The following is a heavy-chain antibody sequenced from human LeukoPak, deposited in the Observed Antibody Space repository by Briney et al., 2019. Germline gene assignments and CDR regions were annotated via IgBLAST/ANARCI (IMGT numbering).Heavy chain of an antibody. V-gene: IGHV1-24*01. CDR1: GYTLTELS. J-gene: IGHJ4*02. Sequence: ASVKVSCKVSGYTLTELSMHWVRQAPGKGLEWMGGFDPEDGETIYAQKFQGRVTKTEDTSTDTAYMELSSLRSEDTAVYYCATWVIAAAKASRVLKYWGQGTLVTVSS. CDR2: FDPEDGET. D-gene: IGHD6-13*01. CDR3: ATWVIAAAKASRVLKY.